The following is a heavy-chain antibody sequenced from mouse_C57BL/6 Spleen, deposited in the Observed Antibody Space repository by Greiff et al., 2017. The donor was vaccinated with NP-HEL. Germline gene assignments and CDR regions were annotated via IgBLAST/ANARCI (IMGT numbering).Heavy chain of an antibody. J-gene: IGHJ2*01. CDR2: IYPGDGDT. CDR3: ARGVLRSNFDY. D-gene: IGHD1-1*01. CDR1: GYAFSSYW. V-gene: IGHV1-80*01. Sequence: VQLQQSGAELVKPGASVKISCKASGYAFSSYWMNWVKQRPGKGLEWIGQIYPGDGDTNYNGKFKGKATLTADKSSSTAYMQLSSLTSEDSAVYCCARGVLRSNFDYWGQGTTLTVSS.